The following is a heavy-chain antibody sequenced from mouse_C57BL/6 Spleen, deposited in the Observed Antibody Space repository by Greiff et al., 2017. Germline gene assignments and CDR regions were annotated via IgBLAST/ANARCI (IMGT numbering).Heavy chain of an antibody. CDR2: ISSGGDYI. D-gene: IGHD4-1*01. CDR3: TGVLGRSSAFDY. J-gene: IGHJ2*01. V-gene: IGHV5-9-1*02. Sequence: EVQRVESGEGLVKPGGSLKLSCAASGFTFSSYAMSWVRQTPEKRLEWVAYISSGGDYIYYADTVKGRFTISRDNARNTLYLQMSSLKSEDTAMYYCTGVLGRSSAFDYWGQGTTLTVSS. CDR1: GFTFSSYA.